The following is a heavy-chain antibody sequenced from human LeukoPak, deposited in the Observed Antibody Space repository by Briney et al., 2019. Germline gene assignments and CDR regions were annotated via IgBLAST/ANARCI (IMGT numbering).Heavy chain of an antibody. D-gene: IGHD2-21*02. CDR2: IYTSGST. Sequence: SETLSLTCTVSGGSISSYYWSWIRQPAGKGLEWIGRIYTSGSTNYNPSLKSRVTMSVDTSKNQFSLKLSSVTAADTAVYYCARDRHIVVATARRGNWFDPWGQGTLVTVSS. CDR3: ARDRHIVVATARRGNWFDP. V-gene: IGHV4-4*07. J-gene: IGHJ5*02. CDR1: GGSISSYY.